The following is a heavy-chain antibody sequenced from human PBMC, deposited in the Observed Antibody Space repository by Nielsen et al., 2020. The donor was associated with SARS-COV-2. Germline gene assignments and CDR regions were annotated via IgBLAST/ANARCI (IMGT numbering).Heavy chain of an antibody. CDR1: GYTFTSYG. V-gene: IGHV1-18*04. Sequence: ASVKVSCKASGYTFTSYGISWVRQAPGQGLEWMGWINAGNGNTKYSQKFQGRVTITRDTSASTAYMELSSLRSEDTAVYYCARDFCYGSGSYYNHPDYWGQGTLVTVSS. CDR3: ARDFCYGSGSYYNHPDY. J-gene: IGHJ4*02. CDR2: INAGNGNT. D-gene: IGHD3-10*01.